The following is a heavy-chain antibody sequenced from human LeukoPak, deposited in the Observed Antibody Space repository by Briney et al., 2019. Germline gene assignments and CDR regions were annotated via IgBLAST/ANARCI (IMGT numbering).Heavy chain of an antibody. V-gene: IGHV1-69*04. J-gene: IGHJ4*02. CDR3: ARLSTEWYSSSPGDY. D-gene: IGHD6-6*01. CDR2: IIPILGIA. CDR1: GGTFSSYA. Sequence: ASVKVSCKASGGTFSSYAISWVRQAPGQGLEWMGRIIPILGIANYAQKFQGRVTITAGKSTSTAYMELSSLRSEDTAVYYCARLSTEWYSSSPGDYWGQGTLATVSS.